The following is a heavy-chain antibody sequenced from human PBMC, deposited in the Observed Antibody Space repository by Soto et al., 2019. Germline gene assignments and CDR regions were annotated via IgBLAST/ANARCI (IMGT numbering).Heavy chain of an antibody. CDR1: GGTFSSYT. Sequence: QVQLVQSGAEVKKPGSSVKVSCKASGGTFSSYTISWVRQAPGQGLEWMGRIIPILGIANYAQKFQGRVTITADKSTSTAYMELSSLRSEDTAVYYCAREEYSSYGGYFDYWGQGTLDTVSS. V-gene: IGHV1-69*08. D-gene: IGHD6-6*01. J-gene: IGHJ4*02. CDR2: IIPILGIA. CDR3: AREEYSSYGGYFDY.